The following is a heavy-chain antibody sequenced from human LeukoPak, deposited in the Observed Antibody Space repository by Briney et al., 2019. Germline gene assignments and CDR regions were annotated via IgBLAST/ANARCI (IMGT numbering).Heavy chain of an antibody. Sequence: GGSLRLSCAASGFTFSSYAMHWVRQAPGQGLEYVSAISSNGGSTYYANSVKGRFTISRDNSKNTLYLQMGSLRAEDMAVYYCARVDYGDYTLNWYFDLWDRGTLVTVSS. CDR1: GFTFSSYA. J-gene: IGHJ2*01. CDR2: ISSNGGST. D-gene: IGHD4-17*01. V-gene: IGHV3-64*01. CDR3: ARVDYGDYTLNWYFDL.